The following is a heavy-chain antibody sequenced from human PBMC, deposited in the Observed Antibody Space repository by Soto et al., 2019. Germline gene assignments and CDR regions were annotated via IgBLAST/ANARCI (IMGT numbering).Heavy chain of an antibody. CDR3: AGVDSSGYYAEMGGDFDY. D-gene: IGHD3-22*01. CDR2: ISAYNGNT. J-gene: IGHJ4*02. V-gene: IGHV1-18*01. Sequence: QVQLVQSGAEVKKPGASVKVSCKASGYTFTSYGISWVRQAPGQGLEWMGWISAYNGNTNNAQKHQGNGSKSKDRATSTAYEERRRLRTDETAGYCWAGVDSSGYYAEMGGDFDYWGQGTLVTVSS. CDR1: GYTFTSYG.